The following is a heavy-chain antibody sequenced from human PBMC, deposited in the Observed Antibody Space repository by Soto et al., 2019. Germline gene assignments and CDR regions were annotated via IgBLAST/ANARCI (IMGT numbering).Heavy chain of an antibody. CDR1: GFTFSSYS. Sequence: GGSLRLSCAASGFTFSSYSMNWVRQAPGKGLEWVSSISSSSSYIYYADSVKGRFTISRDKAKNSLYLQMNSLRAEDTAVYYCARGSGEWTYYGMDVWGQGTTVNVSS. V-gene: IGHV3-21*01. D-gene: IGHD2-15*01. CDR2: ISSSSSYI. CDR3: ARGSGEWTYYGMDV. J-gene: IGHJ6*02.